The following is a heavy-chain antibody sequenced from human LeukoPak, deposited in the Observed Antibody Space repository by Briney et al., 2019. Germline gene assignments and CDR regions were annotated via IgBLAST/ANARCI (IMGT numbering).Heavy chain of an antibody. CDR2: IIPIFGTA. D-gene: IGHD6-19*01. CDR3: ARGRGRYSSGWYPYYYYGIDV. V-gene: IGHV1-69*06. Sequence: SVKVSCKASGGTFSSYAISWVRQAPGQGLEWMGGIIPIFGTASYAQKFQGRVTITADKSTSTAYMELSSLRSEDTAVYYCARGRGRYSSGWYPYYYYGIDVWGKGTTVTVSS. J-gene: IGHJ6*04. CDR1: GGTFSSYA.